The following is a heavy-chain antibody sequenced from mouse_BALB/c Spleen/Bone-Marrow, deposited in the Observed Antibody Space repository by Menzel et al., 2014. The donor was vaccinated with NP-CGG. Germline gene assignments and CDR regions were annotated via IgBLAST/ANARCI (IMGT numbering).Heavy chain of an antibody. CDR2: INPGSGGT. CDR1: GYAFTNYL. CDR3: AREWTARPTYY. D-gene: IGHD3-2*01. J-gene: IGHJ2*01. V-gene: IGHV1-54*01. Sequence: QVQLQQPGAELVRPGTSVKVSCKASGYAFTNYLVEWVKQRPGQGLEWIGVINPGSGGTNYNEKFKGKATLTADKSSSTAYMQLSSLTSDDSAVYFCAREWTARPTYYWGQGAPLTVSS.